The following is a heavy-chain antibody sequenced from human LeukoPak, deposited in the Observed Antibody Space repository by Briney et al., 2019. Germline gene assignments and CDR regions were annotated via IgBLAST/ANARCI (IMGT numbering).Heavy chain of an antibody. CDR3: ARGEYSSSWTNWFDP. Sequence: ASVKVSCKASGGTFSSYAISWVRQAPGQGLEWVGGIIPIFGTANYAQKFQGRVTITADESTSTAYMELSSLRSEDTAVYYCARGEYSSSWTNWFDPWGQGTLVTVSS. CDR1: GGTFSSYA. CDR2: IIPIFGTA. D-gene: IGHD6-13*01. J-gene: IGHJ5*02. V-gene: IGHV1-69*13.